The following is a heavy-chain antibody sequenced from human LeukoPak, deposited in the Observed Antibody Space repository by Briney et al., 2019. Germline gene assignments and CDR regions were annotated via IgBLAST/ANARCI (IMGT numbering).Heavy chain of an antibody. V-gene: IGHV3-23*01. CDR1: GFTFSSYG. CDR3: AKGLWFGEDDYYYYMDV. J-gene: IGHJ6*03. D-gene: IGHD3-10*01. CDR2: ISGTGGST. Sequence: GGSLRLSCAASGFTFSSYGMTWVRQAPGKGLEWVSAISGTGGSTYYADSVKGRFTISRDNSKNTLYLQMNSLRAEDTAVYYCAKGLWFGEDDYYYYMDVWGKGTTVTVSS.